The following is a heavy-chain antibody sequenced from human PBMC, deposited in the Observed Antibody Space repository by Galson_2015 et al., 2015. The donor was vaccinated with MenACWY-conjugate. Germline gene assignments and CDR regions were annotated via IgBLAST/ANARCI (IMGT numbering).Heavy chain of an antibody. D-gene: IGHD3-22*01. CDR3: TSRLIGVIAAFDY. V-gene: IGHV3-49*04. CDR1: GFSFGDYT. J-gene: IGHJ4*02. Sequence: SLRLSCATSGFSFGDYTLSWVRQAPGKGLEWVGFIRSKGFGETTEYAAPVKDRFTISRDDSTRIAYLQMNSLKTDDTAMYYCTSRLIGVIAAFDYWGQGTLVTVSS. CDR2: IRSKGFGETT.